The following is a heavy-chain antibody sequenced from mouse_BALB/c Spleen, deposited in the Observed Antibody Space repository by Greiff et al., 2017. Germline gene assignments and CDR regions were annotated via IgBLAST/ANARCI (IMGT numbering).Heavy chain of an antibody. J-gene: IGHJ4*01. CDR3: ASADSLRRRDYAMDY. D-gene: IGHD1-2*01. CDR1: GFSLSRYS. CDR2: IWGGGST. V-gene: IGHV2-6-4*01. Sequence: VQLVESGPGLVAPSQSLSITCTVSGFSLSRYSVHWVRQPPGQGLEWLGMIWGGGSTDYNSARKSRLGISKDNSKSQVFLKMNSLQTDDTAMYYGASADSLRRRDYAMDYWGQGTSVTVSA.